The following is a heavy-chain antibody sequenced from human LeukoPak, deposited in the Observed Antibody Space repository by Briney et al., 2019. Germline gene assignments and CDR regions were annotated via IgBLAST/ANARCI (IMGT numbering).Heavy chain of an antibody. Sequence: PGGSLRLSFAAPGFTFSSYGMHWVRQAPGKGLEWVAVIWYDGSNIYYADSVKGRFTISRDNSKNTRYLQMNSLGAEDTAVYYCARVLSQYYYYYGMDVWGQGATVTASS. J-gene: IGHJ6*02. D-gene: IGHD3-10*01. CDR3: ARVLSQYYYYYGMDV. CDR1: GFTFSSYG. CDR2: IWYDGSNI. V-gene: IGHV3-33*01.